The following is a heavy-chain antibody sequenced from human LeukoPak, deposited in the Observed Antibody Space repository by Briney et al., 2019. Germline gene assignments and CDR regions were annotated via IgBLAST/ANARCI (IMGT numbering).Heavy chain of an antibody. J-gene: IGHJ4*02. CDR3: ARALGQQLVAPLDY. CDR2: IWYDGSNK. D-gene: IGHD6-13*01. V-gene: IGHV3-33*01. Sequence: TGGSLRLSCAASGFTFSSYGMHWVRQALGKGLEWVAVIWYDGSNKYYADSVKGRFTISRDNSKNTLYLQMNSLRAEDTAVYYCARALGQQLVAPLDYWGQGTLVTVSS. CDR1: GFTFSSYG.